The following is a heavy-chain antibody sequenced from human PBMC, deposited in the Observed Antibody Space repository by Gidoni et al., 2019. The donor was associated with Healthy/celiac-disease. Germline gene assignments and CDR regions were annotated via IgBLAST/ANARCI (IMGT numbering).Heavy chain of an antibody. CDR1: GYTFTSYA. J-gene: IGHJ3*02. CDR3: ARQRSITIFGVVTDAFDI. D-gene: IGHD3-3*01. Sequence: QVQLVQSGAEVKKPGASVKVSCKASGYTFTSYAMHWVRQAPGQRREWMGWINAGNGNTKYSQKFQGRVTITRDTSASTAYMELSSLRSEDTAVYYCARQRSITIFGVVTDAFDIWGQGTMVTVSS. V-gene: IGHV1-3*01. CDR2: INAGNGNT.